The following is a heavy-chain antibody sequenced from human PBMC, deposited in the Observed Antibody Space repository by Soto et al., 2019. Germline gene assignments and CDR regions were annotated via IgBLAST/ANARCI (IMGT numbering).Heavy chain of an antibody. CDR2: TTSSGGTM. CDR1: GVTFSSDE. D-gene: IGHD5-12*01. Sequence: PGGSLRLSCSASGVTFSSDEMDWGRQAPGKGLERVAHTTSSGGTMYADTLRGRFTISRCSADNSLYLQMNSMRAEATAVYYCTKEESVMYSGYDAFDPWGRGTMVTVSS. V-gene: IGHV3-48*03. J-gene: IGHJ3*01. CDR3: TKEESVMYSGYDAFDP.